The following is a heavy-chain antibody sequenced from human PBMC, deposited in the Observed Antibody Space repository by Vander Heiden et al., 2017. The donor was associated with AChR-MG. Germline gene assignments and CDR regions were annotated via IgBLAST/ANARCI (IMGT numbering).Heavy chain of an antibody. CDR2: ISGSGGST. D-gene: IGHD3-22*01. V-gene: IGHV3-23*01. J-gene: IGHJ4*02. Sequence: EVQLLESGGGLVQPGGSLRLSCAASGFPFSSYAMSWVRQAPGKGLEWVSAISGSGGSTYYADSVKGRFTISRDNSKNTLYLQMNSLRAEDTAVYYCAKVGLYDSSGYPDYWGQGTLVTVSS. CDR1: GFPFSSYA. CDR3: AKVGLYDSSGYPDY.